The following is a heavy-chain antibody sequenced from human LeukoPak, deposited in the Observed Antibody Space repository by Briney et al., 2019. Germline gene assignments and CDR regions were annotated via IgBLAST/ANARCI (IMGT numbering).Heavy chain of an antibody. CDR2: INPHSGET. Sequence: ASVKASCKTSGYIFTGFYLHWVRQAPGHGFEWMGWINPHSGETNYAQTFQGRVTMTRDTSINTAYMELSSLRYDDTAVYFCARDFDYSWGPLDYGGQGALVTVSS. V-gene: IGHV1-2*02. J-gene: IGHJ4*02. CDR1: GYIFTGFY. D-gene: IGHD1-26*01. CDR3: ARDFDYSWGPLDY.